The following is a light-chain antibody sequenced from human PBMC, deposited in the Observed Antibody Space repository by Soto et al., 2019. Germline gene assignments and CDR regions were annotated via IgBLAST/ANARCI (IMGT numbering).Light chain of an antibody. J-gene: IGKJ4*01. CDR2: HTS. V-gene: IGKV1-27*01. CDR3: QEYDTAPLT. Sequence: IQMTQSPSSLSASVGDRVTITCRASQGIRNYVAWYQQKPGKVPSLLMYHTSTLQSGVPPRFSGSGSGTDFPLTISSLQPEDVATYYCQEYDTAPLTFGGGTKVEIK. CDR1: QGIRNY.